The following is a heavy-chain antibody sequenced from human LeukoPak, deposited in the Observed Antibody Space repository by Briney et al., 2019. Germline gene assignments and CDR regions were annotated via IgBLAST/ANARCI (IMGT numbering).Heavy chain of an antibody. CDR1: GGSFSDYY. CDR2: INHSGST. V-gene: IGHV4-34*01. D-gene: IGHD4-17*01. Sequence: SETLSLTCAVYGGSFSDYYWSWIRQPPGKGLEWIGEINHSGSTNYNPSLKSRVTISVDTSKNQFSLKLSSVTAADTAVYYCASPYGDYNGAFDIWGQGTMVTVSS. CDR3: ASPYGDYNGAFDI. J-gene: IGHJ3*02.